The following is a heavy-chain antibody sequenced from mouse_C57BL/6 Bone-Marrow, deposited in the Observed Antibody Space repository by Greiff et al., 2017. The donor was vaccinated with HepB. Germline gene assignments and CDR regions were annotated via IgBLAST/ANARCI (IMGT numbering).Heavy chain of an antibody. J-gene: IGHJ3*01. CDR1: GFSLTGYG. V-gene: IGHV2-2*01. Sequence: QVQLKESGPGLVQPSQSLSITCKVSGFSLTGYGVHWVSQSPGKGLEWLGVIWSGGSTDYNAAFISRLSISKDNSKSQVFFKMNSLQADDTAIYYCARTYGSSPWFAYWGQGTLVTVSA. CDR3: ARTYGSSPWFAY. D-gene: IGHD1-1*01. CDR2: IWSGGST.